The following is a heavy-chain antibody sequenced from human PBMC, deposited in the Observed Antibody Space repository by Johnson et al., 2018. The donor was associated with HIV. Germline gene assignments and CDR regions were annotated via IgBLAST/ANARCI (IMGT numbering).Heavy chain of an antibody. CDR2: ISYDGSNK. CDR1: GFTFSSYP. Sequence: QVQLVESGGGVVQPGRSLRLSCAASGFTFSSYPMHWVRQAPGKGLEWVAVISYDGSNKYYADSVKGRFTISRDNSKNSLYLKMHRLRAEDTAVYYCAKGRWEATTYDDAFDIWGQGTMVTVSS. D-gene: IGHD1-26*01. V-gene: IGHV3-30*04. J-gene: IGHJ3*02. CDR3: AKGRWEATTYDDAFDI.